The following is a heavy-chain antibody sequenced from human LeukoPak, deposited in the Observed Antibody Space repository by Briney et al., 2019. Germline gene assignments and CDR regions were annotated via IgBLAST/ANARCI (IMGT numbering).Heavy chain of an antibody. D-gene: IGHD2-2*01. CDR1: GYTFTGYY. V-gene: IGHV1-2*02. CDR2: INPNSGGT. J-gene: IGHJ4*02. Sequence: ASVTVSFKASGYTFTGYYMHWVRQAPGQGLEWMGWINPNSGGTNDAQKFQGRVTMTRDTSISTAYMELSRLRSDDTAVYYCARDPGVVPAAILYYFDYWGQGTLVTVSS. CDR3: ARDPGVVPAAILYYFDY.